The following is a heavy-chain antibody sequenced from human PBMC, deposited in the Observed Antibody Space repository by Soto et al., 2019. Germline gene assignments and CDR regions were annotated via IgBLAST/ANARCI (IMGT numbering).Heavy chain of an antibody. J-gene: IGHJ5*02. Sequence: GGSLRPSCAASGFTFSSYAMNWVRQAPGKGLEWVAVITYDGSNTYYAASVKAPFTISRDKSKNTRYLQMNSLRAVDTAVYYCAREYSSSPGWFDPWGQGTLVTVSS. CDR1: GFTFSSYA. CDR3: AREYSSSPGWFDP. CDR2: ITYDGSNT. V-gene: IGHV3-30-3*01. D-gene: IGHD6-6*01.